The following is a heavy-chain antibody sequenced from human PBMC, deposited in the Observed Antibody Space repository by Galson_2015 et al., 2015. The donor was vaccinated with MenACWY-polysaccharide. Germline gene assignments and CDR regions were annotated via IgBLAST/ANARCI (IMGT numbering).Heavy chain of an antibody. J-gene: IGHJ6*02. CDR1: GFSATSYE. CDR2: LGSSNSI. Sequence: SLRLSCAASGFSATSYEINWVRQAPGKGLEWVSSLGSSNSIYYADSVKGRFTISRDNAKNSWNLQMNSLRSEDTAVYYCARVGSSSWYKDFYYYGMDVWGQGTTVTVSS. CDR3: ARVGSSSWYKDFYYYGMDV. V-gene: IGHV3-48*03. D-gene: IGHD6-13*01.